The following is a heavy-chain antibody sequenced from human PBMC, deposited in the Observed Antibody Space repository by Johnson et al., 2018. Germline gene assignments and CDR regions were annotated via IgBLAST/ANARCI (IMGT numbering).Heavy chain of an antibody. Sequence: VQLVQSGGVVVQPGGSLRLSCAASGFTFDDYAMHWVRQAPGKGLEWVSLISWDGGSTYYADSVKGRFTISRDNSKNSLYLQMNSLRGEDTAVYYCAKGGWGVGELGYYYMDVWGKGTTVTVSS. CDR2: ISWDGGST. CDR3: AKGGWGVGELGYYYMDV. J-gene: IGHJ6*03. D-gene: IGHD3-10*01. V-gene: IGHV3-43D*03. CDR1: GFTFDDYA.